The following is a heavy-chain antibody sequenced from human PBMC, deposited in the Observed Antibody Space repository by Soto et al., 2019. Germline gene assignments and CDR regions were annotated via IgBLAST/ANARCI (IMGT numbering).Heavy chain of an antibody. D-gene: IGHD1-1*01. CDR3: ARLKLTLGYYYYGMDV. Sequence: SETLSLTCTVSGGSISSSSYYWGWIRQPPGKGLEWIGSIYYSGSTYYNPSLKSRVTISVDTSKNQFSLKLSSVTAADTAVYYCARLKLTLGYYYYGMDVWGQGTTVTVSS. V-gene: IGHV4-39*01. CDR1: GGSISSSSYY. CDR2: IYYSGST. J-gene: IGHJ6*02.